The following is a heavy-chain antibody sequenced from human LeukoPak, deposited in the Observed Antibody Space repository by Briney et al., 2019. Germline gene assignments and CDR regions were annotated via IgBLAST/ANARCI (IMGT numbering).Heavy chain of an antibody. CDR3: ARERADSSGYSWFDP. Sequence: PGRSLRLSCAVSGFTFSAYAMHWVRQAPGKGLEWVALISYDGSNKYYADSVKGRFTISRDNSKNTLYLQMNSLRAEDTAVYYCARERADSSGYSWFDPWGQGTLVTVSS. CDR1: GFTFSAYA. J-gene: IGHJ5*02. CDR2: ISYDGSNK. D-gene: IGHD3-22*01. V-gene: IGHV3-30*01.